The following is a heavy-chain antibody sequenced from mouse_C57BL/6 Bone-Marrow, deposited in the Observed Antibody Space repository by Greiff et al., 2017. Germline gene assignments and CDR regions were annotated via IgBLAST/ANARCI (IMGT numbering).Heavy chain of an antibody. CDR3: AKDYYAMDY. CDR1: GYTFTDYN. J-gene: IGHJ4*01. Sequence: EVQLQQSGPELVKPGASVKMSCKASGYTFTDYNMHWVKQSHGKSLEWIGYINPNNGGTSSNQKFKGKDTLTVNKSSSTAYMELRSLTSEDAAVYYCAKDYYAMDYWGQGTSVTVSS. V-gene: IGHV1-22*01. CDR2: INPNNGGT.